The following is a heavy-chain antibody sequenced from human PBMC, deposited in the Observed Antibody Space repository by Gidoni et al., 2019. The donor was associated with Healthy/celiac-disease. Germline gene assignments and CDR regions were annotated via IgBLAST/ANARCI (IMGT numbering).Heavy chain of an antibody. CDR1: GYSFTSYW. D-gene: IGHD3-22*01. V-gene: IGHV5-51*03. CDR3: ARAAWVVMRQPFDY. Sequence: EVQLVQSGAEVRKPGESLKISCKGSGYSFTSYWIGRVCQMPGKGLEWMGILYPGDSDTRYSPYVQGQVTSSDDKSISTVYLQWSSLKASDTAMYYCARAAWVVMRQPFDYWGQGTLVTVSS. J-gene: IGHJ4*02. CDR2: LYPGDSDT.